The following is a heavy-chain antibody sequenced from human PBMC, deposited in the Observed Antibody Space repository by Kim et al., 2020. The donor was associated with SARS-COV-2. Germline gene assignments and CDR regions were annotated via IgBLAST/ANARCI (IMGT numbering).Heavy chain of an antibody. CDR1: GFTFSSYG. CDR2: ISYDGSHK. V-gene: IGHV3-30*18. J-gene: IGHJ4*02. CDR3: AKERIAAAAFDY. Sequence: GGSLRLSCTASGFTFSSYGMHWVRQAPGKGLEWVAVISYDGSHKYYADSVKGRFTISRDNSKNTVYLQMNSLRAEDTAVYYCAKERIAAAAFDYWGQGTL. D-gene: IGHD6-13*01.